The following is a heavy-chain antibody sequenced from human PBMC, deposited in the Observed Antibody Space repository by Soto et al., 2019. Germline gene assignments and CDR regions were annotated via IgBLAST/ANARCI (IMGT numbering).Heavy chain of an antibody. V-gene: IGHV1-46*01. CDR3: AREALHYYYGMDV. CDR1: GYTFTSYY. J-gene: IGHJ6*02. Sequence: ASVKVSCKASGYTFTSYYMHWLRQAPGQGLEWMGVINPSADSATYSQNFQGRVTMTRDTSTSTVYMELSSLRSEDTAVYYCAREALHYYYGMDVWGQGTTVTVSS. CDR2: INPSADSA.